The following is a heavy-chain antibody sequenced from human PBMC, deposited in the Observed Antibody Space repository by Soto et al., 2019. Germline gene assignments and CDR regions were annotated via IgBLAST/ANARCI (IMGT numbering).Heavy chain of an antibody. CDR2: IDPNSGGT. V-gene: IGHV1-2*02. J-gene: IGHJ4*02. CDR1: RYAFTCYY. D-gene: IGHD1-26*01. CDR3: ARVMSGSYLGHGYYFDN. Sequence: ASVKVSCTASRYAFTCYYMHWVRQAPGQGLEWMGWIDPNSGGTDYAQKFQGRVTMTRDTSISTAYMELSRLRVDDTAVYYCARVMSGSYLGHGYYFDNWGQGTLVTVSS.